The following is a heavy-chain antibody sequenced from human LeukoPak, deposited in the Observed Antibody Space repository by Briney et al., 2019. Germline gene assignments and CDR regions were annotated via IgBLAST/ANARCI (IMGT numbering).Heavy chain of an antibody. V-gene: IGHV1-3*01. CDR3: ARGSVDYYYYYGMDV. J-gene: IGHJ6*02. Sequence: KFQGRVTITRDTSASTAYMELSSLRSEDTAVYYCARGSVDYYYYYGMDVWGQGTTVTVSS. D-gene: IGHD3-9*01.